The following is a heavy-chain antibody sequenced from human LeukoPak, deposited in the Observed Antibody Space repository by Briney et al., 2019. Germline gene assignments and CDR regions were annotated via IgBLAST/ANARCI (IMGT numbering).Heavy chain of an antibody. J-gene: IGHJ4*02. CDR3: AKFQANYYDSSGYGCFDY. D-gene: IGHD3-22*01. Sequence: GGSLRLSCAASGFTFSSYAMSWVRQAPGKGLEWVSAISGSGGSTYYADSVKGRFTISRDNSKNTLYLQMNSLRAEDTAVYYCAKFQANYYDSSGYGCFDYWGQGTLVTVSS. CDR2: ISGSGGST. CDR1: GFTFSSYA. V-gene: IGHV3-23*01.